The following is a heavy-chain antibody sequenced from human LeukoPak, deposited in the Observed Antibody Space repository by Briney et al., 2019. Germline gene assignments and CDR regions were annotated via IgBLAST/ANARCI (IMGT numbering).Heavy chain of an antibody. Sequence: ASVKVSCKAPENIFNRYDINWVRQATGQGLEWMGWTNPNSGNTGYVHKFQGRVTMTRTPSTSTAYMELSSLRSEDTAVYYCAFRYCTGGSCPSPFDYWGQGTLITVSS. J-gene: IGHJ4*02. CDR3: AFRYCTGGSCPSPFDY. V-gene: IGHV1-8*01. CDR1: ENIFNRYD. D-gene: IGHD2-15*01. CDR2: TNPNSGNT.